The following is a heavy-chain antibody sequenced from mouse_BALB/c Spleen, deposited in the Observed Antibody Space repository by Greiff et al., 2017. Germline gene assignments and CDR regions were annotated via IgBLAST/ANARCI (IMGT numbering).Heavy chain of an antibody. CDR2: ITVKSDNYGA. V-gene: IGHV13-2*02. CDR3: TTEGYWYFDV. Sequence: VKLVETGGGLVRPGNSLKLSCVTSGFTFSNYRMHWLRQPPGKRLEWIAVITVKSDNYGANYAESVKGRFTISRDDSKSSVYLQMNRLREEDTATYYCTTEGYWYFDVWGAGTTVTVSS. CDR1: GFTFSNYR. J-gene: IGHJ1*01.